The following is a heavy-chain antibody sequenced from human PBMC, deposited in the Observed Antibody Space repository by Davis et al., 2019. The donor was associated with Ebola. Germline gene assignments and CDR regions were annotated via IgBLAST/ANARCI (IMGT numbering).Heavy chain of an antibody. V-gene: IGHV3-7*04. CDR1: GFTFSSYW. CDR3: AKDIVVVVAAPRYYYYGMDV. J-gene: IGHJ6*04. D-gene: IGHD2-15*01. CDR2: IKQDGSEK. Sequence: PGGSLRLSCAASGFTFSSYWMSWVRQAPGKGLEWVANIKQDGSEKYYVDSVKGRFTISRDNAKNSLYLQMNSLRAEDTAVYYCAKDIVVVVAAPRYYYYGMDVWGKGTTVTVSS.